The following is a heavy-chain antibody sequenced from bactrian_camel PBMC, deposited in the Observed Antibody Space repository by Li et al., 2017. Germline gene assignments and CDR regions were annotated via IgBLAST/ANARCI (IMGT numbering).Heavy chain of an antibody. V-gene: IGHV3S65*01. CDR1: GFTSLNHC. D-gene: IGHD3*01. CDR3: AADSRPCLWVEYRGPEYAY. Sequence: HLQLVESGGGSVQTGGSLRLSCAGYGFTSLNHCMGWFRQAPGREREGVARIGSDGITSTADSVKGRFTISKDNAKNTLYLQMNSLKPEDTAMYYCAADSRPCLWVEYRGPEYAYWGQGTQVTVS. J-gene: IGHJ4*01. CDR2: IGSDGIT.